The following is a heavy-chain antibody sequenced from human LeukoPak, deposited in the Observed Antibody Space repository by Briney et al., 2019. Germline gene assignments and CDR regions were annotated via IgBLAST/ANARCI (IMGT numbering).Heavy chain of an antibody. Sequence: GGSLRLSCAASGFTFSSYGMHWVRQAPGKGLEWVAFIRYDGSNKYYADSVKGRFTISRDNSKNTLYLQMNSLRAEDTAVYYCAKDQLRFLEWLSDGGSYFDYWGQGTLVTVSS. J-gene: IGHJ4*02. CDR2: IRYDGSNK. CDR1: GFTFSSYG. D-gene: IGHD3-3*01. V-gene: IGHV3-30*02. CDR3: AKDQLRFLEWLSDGGSYFDY.